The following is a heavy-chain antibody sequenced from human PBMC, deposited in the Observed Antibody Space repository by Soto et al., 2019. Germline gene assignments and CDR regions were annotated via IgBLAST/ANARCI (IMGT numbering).Heavy chain of an antibody. J-gene: IGHJ4*02. CDR2: ISLYHHST. D-gene: IGHD2-21*02. V-gene: IGHV1-46*01. CDR3: ARELYSCGGDCPYYMDY. Sequence: QAQLVQSGAEVKKPGASVRFSCKTSGYPFTDYFIHWVRQAPGQGLEWMGIISLYHHSTSYAQKFQGRLTVTADTSTTTVYMDLSSLTSEDSAVYWCARELYSCGGDCPYYMDYWGQGTLVTVSS. CDR1: GYPFTDYF.